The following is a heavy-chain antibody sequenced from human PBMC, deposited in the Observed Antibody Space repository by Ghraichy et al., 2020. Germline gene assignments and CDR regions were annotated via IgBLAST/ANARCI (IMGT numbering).Heavy chain of an antibody. Sequence: GGSLRLSCAGSGFTFSSYSMNWVRQAPGKGLEWVASISSTSTYIYYADSMKGRFTISRDNAKNFLYLQMNSLRVEDTALYYCARECPPGSSWYCASYWGQGTLVTVSS. V-gene: IGHV3-21*01. D-gene: IGHD6-13*01. CDR3: ARECPPGSSWYCASY. CDR2: ISSTSTYI. CDR1: GFTFSSYS. J-gene: IGHJ4*02.